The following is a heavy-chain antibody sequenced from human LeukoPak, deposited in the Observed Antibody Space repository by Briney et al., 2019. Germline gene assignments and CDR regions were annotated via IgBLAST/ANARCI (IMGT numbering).Heavy chain of an antibody. CDR1: GGSISSYY. J-gene: IGHJ4*01. CDR3: ARASDYGDSFCDSRQGALVTVCSGSASAPTYF. Sequence: SETLSLTCTVSGGSISSYYWIWIRQPPGKGLEWIGYIYYSGSTNYNPSLKSRVTISVDTPKNQFSLKLSSVTAADRAVYYCARASDYGDSFCDSRQGALVTVCSGSASAPTYF. CDR2: IYYSGST. D-gene: IGHD4-17*01. V-gene: IGHV4-59*01.